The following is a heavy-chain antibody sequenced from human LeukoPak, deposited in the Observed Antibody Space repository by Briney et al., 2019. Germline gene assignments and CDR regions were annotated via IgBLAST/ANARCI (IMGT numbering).Heavy chain of an antibody. CDR2: IYPRDGST. CDR1: GYTFTSNY. J-gene: IGHJ4*02. CDR3: ARDQEGFDY. V-gene: IGHV1-46*01. Sequence: GASVKVSRKASGYTFTSNYIHWVRQAPGQGLEWMGMIYPRDGSTSYAQKFQGRVTATRDTSTSTVHMELSGLRSEDTAVYYCARDQEGFDYWGQGTLVTVSS.